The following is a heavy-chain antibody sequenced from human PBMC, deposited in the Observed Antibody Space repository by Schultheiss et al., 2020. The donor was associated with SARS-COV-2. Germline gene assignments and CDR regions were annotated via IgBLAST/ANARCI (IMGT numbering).Heavy chain of an antibody. J-gene: IGHJ2*01. CDR2: ISGDGGST. CDR1: GFTFDDYA. D-gene: IGHD5-18*01. Sequence: GGSLRLSCAASGFTFDDYAMHWVRQAPGKGLEWVSLISGDGGSTYYADSVKGRFTISRDNSKNSLYLQMNSLRTEDTALYYCAKDHRFLSHTAMVTFGWYFDLWGRGTLVTVSS. V-gene: IGHV3-43*02. CDR3: AKDHRFLSHTAMVTFGWYFDL.